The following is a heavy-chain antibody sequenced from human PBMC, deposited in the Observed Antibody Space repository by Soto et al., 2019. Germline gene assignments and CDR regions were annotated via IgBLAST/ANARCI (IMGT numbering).Heavy chain of an antibody. CDR1: GYTFTSYG. CDR2: ISAYNGNT. J-gene: IGHJ5*02. D-gene: IGHD6-19*01. Sequence: ASVKVSCKASGYTFTSYGISWVRQAPGQGLEWMGWISAYNGNTNYAQKLQGRVTMTTDTSTSTAYMELRSLRSDDTAVYYCAREDAVAGTEWFEPWGQGTLVTVSS. V-gene: IGHV1-18*01. CDR3: AREDAVAGTEWFEP.